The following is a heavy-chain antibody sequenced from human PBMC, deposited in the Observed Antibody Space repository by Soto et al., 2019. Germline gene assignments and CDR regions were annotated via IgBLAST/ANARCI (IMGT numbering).Heavy chain of an antibody. J-gene: IGHJ4*01. Sequence: EVQLLESGGGLVQPGGSLRLSCAASGFTLSAYTMSWVRQAPGKGLEWVSGVTQDGGSLYADSVRGRFTISRDNSKNTVYLKMNSMRTDDTALYYCAKDRQPDGFWPFDHWGQGTLIIVSS. CDR2: VTQDGGS. CDR3: AKDRQPDGFWPFDH. D-gene: IGHD3-3*01. V-gene: IGHV3-23*01. CDR1: GFTLSAYT.